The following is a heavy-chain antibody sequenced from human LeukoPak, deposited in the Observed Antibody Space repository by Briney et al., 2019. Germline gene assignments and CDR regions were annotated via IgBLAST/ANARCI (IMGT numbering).Heavy chain of an antibody. D-gene: IGHD3-10*01. J-gene: IGHJ4*02. CDR3: AKDRTMVRGVADY. V-gene: IGHV3-30*18. CDR1: GFTFSSYG. CDR2: ISYDGSNK. Sequence: PGRSLRLSCAASGFTFSSYGMHWVRQAPGKGLEWVAVISYDGSNKYYADSVKGRFTISRDNSKNTLYLQMNSLRAEDTAVYYCAKDRTMVRGVADYWGQGTLVTVSS.